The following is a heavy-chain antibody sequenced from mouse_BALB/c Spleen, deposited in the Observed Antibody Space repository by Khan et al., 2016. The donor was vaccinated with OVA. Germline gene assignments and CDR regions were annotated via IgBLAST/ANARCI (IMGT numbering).Heavy chain of an antibody. Sequence: EVQLQQSGAELVKPGASVKLSCTASGFNIKDSYMHWVKQRPEQGLEWIGRIDPATDNTKYDQKFQGKATMTADTSSNTAYLQLSSLTSEDTAVYYCAREGNPDYYAMDYWGQGTSVTVSS. CDR1: GFNIKDSY. V-gene: IGHV14-3*02. D-gene: IGHD2-1*01. CDR2: IDPATDNT. CDR3: AREGNPDYYAMDY. J-gene: IGHJ4*01.